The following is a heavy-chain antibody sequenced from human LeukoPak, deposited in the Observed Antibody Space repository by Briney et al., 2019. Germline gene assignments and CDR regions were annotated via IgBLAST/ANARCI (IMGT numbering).Heavy chain of an antibody. CDR2: ISSSGSTI. V-gene: IGHV3-48*03. D-gene: IGHD1-26*01. CDR1: GFTSSSYE. CDR3: ARDFVGAFDY. J-gene: IGHJ4*02. Sequence: GGSLRLSCAASGFTSSSYEMNWVRQAPGKGLEWVSYISSSGSTIYYADSVKGRFTISRDNAKNSLYLQMNSLRAEDTAVYYCARDFVGAFDYWGQGTLVAVSS.